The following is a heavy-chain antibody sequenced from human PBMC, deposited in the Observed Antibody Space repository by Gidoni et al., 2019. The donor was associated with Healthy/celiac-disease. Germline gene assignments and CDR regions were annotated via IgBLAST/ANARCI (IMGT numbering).Heavy chain of an antibody. CDR1: AGTFISYA. CDR2: IIPSFSTA. Sequence: VQLVQSGAAVMKPRSSVKVSCKASAGTFISYASSRVRRAPGQGREWLGGIIPSFSTANYAQKCQGRVTITADESTSTAYMELSSLRSEDTAVYYCERYVPDSGGDAFDIWGQGTMVTVSS. D-gene: IGHD1-26*01. CDR3: ERYVPDSGGDAFDI. J-gene: IGHJ3*02. V-gene: IGHV1-69*01.